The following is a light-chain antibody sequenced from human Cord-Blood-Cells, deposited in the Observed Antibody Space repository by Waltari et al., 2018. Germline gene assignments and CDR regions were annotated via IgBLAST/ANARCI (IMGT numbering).Light chain of an antibody. Sequence: QSVLTQPPSASGTPGQRVTIACSGSSSNIGSNYASRYQQLPGTAPKLPIYRNNQRPSGVPDRFSGSQSGTSASLAISGLRSEDEADYYCAAWDDSLSGPVFGGGTKLTVL. CDR2: RNN. J-gene: IGLJ3*02. V-gene: IGLV1-47*01. CDR3: AAWDDSLSGPV. CDR1: SSNIGSNY.